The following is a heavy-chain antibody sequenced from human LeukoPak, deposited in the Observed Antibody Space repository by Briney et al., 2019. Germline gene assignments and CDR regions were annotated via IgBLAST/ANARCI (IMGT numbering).Heavy chain of an antibody. CDR3: ANYGDYQYFDY. D-gene: IGHD4-17*01. CDR1: GFTFSDAY. Sequence: GGSLRLSCAASGFTFSDAYMHWVRQAPGMGLEWVGRIKKKADGATPDYAAAVKGRFTISRDDSKNTLYLQMNSLKTDDTAVYYCANYGDYQYFDYWGQGTPVTVSS. V-gene: IGHV3-15*01. J-gene: IGHJ4*02. CDR2: IKKKADGATP.